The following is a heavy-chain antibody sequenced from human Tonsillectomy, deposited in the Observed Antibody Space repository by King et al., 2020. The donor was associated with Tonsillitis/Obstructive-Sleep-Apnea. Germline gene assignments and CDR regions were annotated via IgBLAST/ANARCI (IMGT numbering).Heavy chain of an antibody. CDR3: ARISPDAAAVCNYYYMPV. D-gene: IGHD6-13*01. Sequence: VTLQESGPALVKPPQTLTLTCIFSGVSLSTSGMCVSWIRQPPGKALEWVARIDWDDDKYYSTSLKTRLTISKDTSKNQVVLTMTNMDPVDTATYYCARISPDAAAVCNYYYMPVWGNGTTVTVSS. CDR1: GVSLSTSGMC. CDR2: IDWDDDK. J-gene: IGHJ6*03. V-gene: IGHV2-70*10.